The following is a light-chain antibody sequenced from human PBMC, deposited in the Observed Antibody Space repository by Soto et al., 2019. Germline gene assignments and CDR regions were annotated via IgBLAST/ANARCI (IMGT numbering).Light chain of an antibody. CDR3: QQYDIYSQT. J-gene: IGKJ1*01. Sequence: GDRVTITCRASQNIDDYLAWYQQKPGKAPKLLIYDASNLQSGVPSRFSGSGSGTEFTLTISSLQPDDFATYYCQQYDIYSQTFGQGTKVDIK. CDR1: QNIDDY. CDR2: DAS. V-gene: IGKV1-5*01.